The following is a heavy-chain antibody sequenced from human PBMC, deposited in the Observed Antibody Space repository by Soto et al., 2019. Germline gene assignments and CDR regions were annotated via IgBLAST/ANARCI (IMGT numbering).Heavy chain of an antibody. CDR1: GFTFSNYD. V-gene: IGHV3-23*01. CDR3: AKERLARGFDY. CDR2: ISGGGDNT. J-gene: IGHJ4*02. Sequence: EVQLLDSGGGLVQPGGSLRLSCEASGFTFSNYDMNWVRQAPGKGLEWVLGISGGGDNTYYADSVKGRFTISRDNSKNTVFLQMNSLRAEDTAVYYCAKERLARGFDYWGQGTSVTVSS.